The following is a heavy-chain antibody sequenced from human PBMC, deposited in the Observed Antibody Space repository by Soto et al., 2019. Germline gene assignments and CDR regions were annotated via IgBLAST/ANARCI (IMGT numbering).Heavy chain of an antibody. J-gene: IGHJ4*02. CDR2: IIPILGIA. V-gene: IGHV1-69*04. CDR3: ARDRVAAAAMAFDY. CDR1: GGTFSSYT. Sequence: ASVKVSCKASGGTFSSYTISWVRQAPGQGLEWMGRIIPILGIANYAQKFQGRVTITADKSTSTAYMELSSLRSEDTAVYYCARDRVAAAAMAFDYWGQGTLVTVSS. D-gene: IGHD6-13*01.